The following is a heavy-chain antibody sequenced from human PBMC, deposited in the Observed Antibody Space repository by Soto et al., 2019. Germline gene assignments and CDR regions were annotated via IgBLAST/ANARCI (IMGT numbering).Heavy chain of an antibody. CDR3: ARVEMGAFDY. CDR2: IYSGGST. Sequence: GGSLRLSCAASGFTVSSNYMSWVRQAPGEGLEWVSVIYSGGSTYYADSVKGRFTISRDNSKNTLYLQMNSLRAEDTAVYYCARVEMGAFDYWGQGTLVTVSS. V-gene: IGHV3-53*01. D-gene: IGHD1-26*01. CDR1: GFTVSSNY. J-gene: IGHJ4*02.